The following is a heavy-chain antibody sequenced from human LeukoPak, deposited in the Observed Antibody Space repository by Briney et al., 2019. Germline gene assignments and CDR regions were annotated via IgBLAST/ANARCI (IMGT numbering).Heavy chain of an antibody. CDR3: ARSRQLKNWFDP. CDR1: GYTFTSYA. CDR2: INAGNGNT. Sequence: GASVKVSCKASGYTFTSYAMHWVRQAPGQRLEWMGWINAGNGNTKYSQKFQGRVTITRDTSADTAYMGLSSLRSEDTAVYYCARSRQLKNWFDPWGQGTLVTVSS. J-gene: IGHJ5*02. D-gene: IGHD2-2*01. V-gene: IGHV1-3*01.